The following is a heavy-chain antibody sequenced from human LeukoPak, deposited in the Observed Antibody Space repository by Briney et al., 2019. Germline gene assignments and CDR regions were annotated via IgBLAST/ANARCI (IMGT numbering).Heavy chain of an antibody. J-gene: IGHJ4*02. Sequence: GGSLRLSCATSGLTFSTYRFHWVRQAPGKGLEWLSYISSNSRTISYADSVKGRFTISRHNAKNSLYLQMNSLRDEDSAVYYCARDPFVSVAGFDYWGQGTLVTVS. D-gene: IGHD6-19*01. V-gene: IGHV3-48*02. CDR2: ISSNSRTI. CDR3: ARDPFVSVAGFDY. CDR1: GLTFSTYR.